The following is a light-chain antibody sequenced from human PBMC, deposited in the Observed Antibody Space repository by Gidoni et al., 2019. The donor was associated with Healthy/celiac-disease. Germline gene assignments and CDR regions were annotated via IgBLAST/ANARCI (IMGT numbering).Light chain of an antibody. CDR1: PSVSSS. CDR3: QQRSNWPLT. CDR2: EAS. Sequence: VLTQSPATLSLSPGERATLSCRASPSVSSSLAWYQQKHGQAPRLLIYEASNRATGIPARVRGSGSGTDFTLTISSLETEDFAVYYCQQRSNWPLTFGGGTKVEIK. J-gene: IGKJ4*01. V-gene: IGKV3-11*01.